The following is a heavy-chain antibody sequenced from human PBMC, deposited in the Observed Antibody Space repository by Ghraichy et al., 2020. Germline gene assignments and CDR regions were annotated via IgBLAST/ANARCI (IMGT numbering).Heavy chain of an antibody. Sequence: ASVKVSCKTCRSPVSTHVTFRMRVCRLLVLERMGWISAYNGNTNYAQKLQGRVTMTTDTSTSTAYMDLRSLSSDDTAVYYCARVKGSGSYLLGYWGQGSLVTVSS. D-gene: IGHD1-26*01. CDR3: ARVKGSGSYLLGY. V-gene: IGHV1-18*01. CDR1: RSPVSTHV. J-gene: IGHJ4*02. CDR2: ISAYNGNT.